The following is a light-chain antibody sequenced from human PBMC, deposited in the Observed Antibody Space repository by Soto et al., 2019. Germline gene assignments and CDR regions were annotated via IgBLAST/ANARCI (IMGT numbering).Light chain of an antibody. J-gene: IGKJ2*01. CDR3: QQSYSSLVYN. V-gene: IGKV1-39*01. CDR2: KAS. CDR1: QNIGTS. Sequence: DIQMTQSPSSLSASVGDRVTITCRASQNIGTSLNWYQQKPGKAPTALIYKASTMQGGVPSRFSGSGSGTDFTVTISSLQPEDSATYYCQQSYSSLVYNFGPGTKLEIK.